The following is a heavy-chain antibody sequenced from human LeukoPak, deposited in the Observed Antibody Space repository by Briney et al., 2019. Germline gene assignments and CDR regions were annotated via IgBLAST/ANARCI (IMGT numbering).Heavy chain of an antibody. CDR1: GASISSYY. CDR3: ARENPSGYYNRPIDY. D-gene: IGHD3-22*01. Sequence: SETLSLTCSGSGASISSYYWSWIRQPPGKGLEWLGDIYYSGSIKYNPSLKSRVTMSVDTSKNQFSLKLSSVTAADTAIYYCARENPSGYYNRPIDYWGQGTLVTVSS. V-gene: IGHV4-59*01. CDR2: IYYSGSI. J-gene: IGHJ4*02.